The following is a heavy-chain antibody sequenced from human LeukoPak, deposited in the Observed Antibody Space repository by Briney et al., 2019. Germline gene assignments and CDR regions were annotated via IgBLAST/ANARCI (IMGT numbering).Heavy chain of an antibody. CDR2: IYYSGSS. CDR3: ARGEGGYFDY. Sequence: SETLSLTCTVSGGSISSSSYYWAWIRQPPGKGLEWIGNIYYSGSSYYNPFLKSRVTIAIDTSKNQFSLKLSSVTAADTAVYYCARGEGGYFDYWGQGTPVTVSS. D-gene: IGHD3-22*01. V-gene: IGHV4-39*01. J-gene: IGHJ4*02. CDR1: GGSISSSSYY.